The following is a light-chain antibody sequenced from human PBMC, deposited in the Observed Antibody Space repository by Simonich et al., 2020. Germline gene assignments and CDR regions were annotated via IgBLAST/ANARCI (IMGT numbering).Light chain of an antibody. CDR2: WAS. CDR1: QSVLYSSNNKNY. V-gene: IGKV4-1*01. J-gene: IGKJ1*01. CDR3: QQYYSTPWT. Sequence: DIVMTQSPDSLAVSLCERATINCKSSQSVLYSSNNKNYLAWYQQKPGHPPKLLIYWASPRESGVPDRFRGSGSGTDFTLTISSLQAEDVAVYYCQQYYSTPWTFGQGTKVEIK.